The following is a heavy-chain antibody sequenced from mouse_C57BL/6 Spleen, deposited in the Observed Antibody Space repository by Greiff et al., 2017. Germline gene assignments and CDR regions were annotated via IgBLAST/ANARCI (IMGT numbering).Heavy chain of an antibody. CDR2: IYPGDGDT. CDR3: ARTPLISYAMDY. V-gene: IGHV1-80*01. CDR1: GYAFSSYW. Sequence: VQRVESGAELVKPGASVKISCKASGYAFSSYWMNWVKQRPGKGLEWIGQIYPGDGDTNYNGKFKGKATLTADKSSSTAYMQLSSLTSEDSAVYFCARTPLISYAMDYWGQGTSVTVSS. D-gene: IGHD1-1*01. J-gene: IGHJ4*01.